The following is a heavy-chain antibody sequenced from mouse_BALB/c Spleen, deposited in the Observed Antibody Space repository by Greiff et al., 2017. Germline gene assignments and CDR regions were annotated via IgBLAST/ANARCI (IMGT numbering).Heavy chain of an antibody. CDR3: ARYDSNWDYFDY. V-gene: IGHV1-82*01. CDR2: IYPGDGDT. Sequence: VQLQQSGPELVKPGASVKISCKASGYAFSSSWMNWVKQRPGQGLEWIGRIYPGDGDTNYNGKFKGKATLTADKSSSTAYMQLSSLTSVDSAVYFCARYDSNWDYFDYWGQGTTLTVSS. CDR1: GYAFSSSW. J-gene: IGHJ2*01. D-gene: IGHD4-1*01.